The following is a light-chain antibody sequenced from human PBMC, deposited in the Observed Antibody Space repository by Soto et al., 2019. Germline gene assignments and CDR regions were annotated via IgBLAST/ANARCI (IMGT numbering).Light chain of an antibody. CDR3: QQFGSSPGT. J-gene: IGKJ4*01. CDR2: CAS. Sequence: EIVLTQSPGTLSLSPGERATLSCRASQSVSSSYLAWYQQKPGQAPRLLFYCASNRATGIPDRFSGSGSGTDFTLIISRLEPEDFAVYYCQQFGSSPGTFGGGTKVEIK. V-gene: IGKV3-20*01. CDR1: QSVSSSY.